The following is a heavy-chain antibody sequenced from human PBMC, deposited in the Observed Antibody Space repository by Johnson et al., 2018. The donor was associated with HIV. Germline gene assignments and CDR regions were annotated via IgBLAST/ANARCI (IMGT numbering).Heavy chain of an antibody. CDR2: MWYDGSNK. CDR3: AKDRGSPGIPAAFDI. V-gene: IGHV3-33*03. D-gene: IGHD1-26*01. Sequence: QVQLVESGGGAVQPGRSLRLSCAASGFTFSTYGMHWVRQAPGKGLAWVAVMWYDGSNKYYADSVKGRFTISRDNSKNTLYLQMNSLRAEDTAVYYCAKDRGSPGIPAAFDIWGQGTMVTVSS. CDR1: GFTFSTYG. J-gene: IGHJ3*02.